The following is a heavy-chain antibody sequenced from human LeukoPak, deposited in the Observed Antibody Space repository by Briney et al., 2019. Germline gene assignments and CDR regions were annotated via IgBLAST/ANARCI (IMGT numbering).Heavy chain of an antibody. V-gene: IGHV3-21*01. Sequence: TGGSLRLSCAASGFTFSSYNMKWVRQAPGEGLEWVSSISRTGTYIYYADSVKGRFTVSRDNAQNSLYLQMNSLRVEDTAVYYCARVLETDCIGGSCHSGLDYWGQGTLVTVSS. CDR1: GFTFSSYN. CDR3: ARVLETDCIGGSCHSGLDY. CDR2: ISRTGTYI. D-gene: IGHD2-15*01. J-gene: IGHJ4*02.